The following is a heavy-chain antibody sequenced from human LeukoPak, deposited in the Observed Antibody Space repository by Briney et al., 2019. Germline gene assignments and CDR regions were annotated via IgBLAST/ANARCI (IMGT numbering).Heavy chain of an antibody. Sequence: TGGSLRLSCAASEFTFSSYNMNWVRQAPGKGLEWVSAISGSGGSTYYADSVKGRFTISRDNSKNTLYLQMNSLRAEDTAVYYCAKWPPTNELQDAFDIWGQGTMVTVSS. V-gene: IGHV3-23*01. D-gene: IGHD3-10*01. CDR1: EFTFSSYN. J-gene: IGHJ3*02. CDR3: AKWPPTNELQDAFDI. CDR2: ISGSGGST.